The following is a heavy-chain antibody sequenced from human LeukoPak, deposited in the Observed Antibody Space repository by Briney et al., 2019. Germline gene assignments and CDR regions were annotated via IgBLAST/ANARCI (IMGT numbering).Heavy chain of an antibody. J-gene: IGHJ4*02. CDR3: ARSGADYYALFDY. Sequence: SETLSLTCTVSGGSISSYYWSWIRQRAGKGLEWIGRIYTSGSTNYNPSLKSRVTISVDKSKNQFSLKLSSVTAADTAVYYCARSGADYYALFDYWGQGTLVTLSS. D-gene: IGHD3-10*01. CDR1: GGSISSYY. V-gene: IGHV4-4*07. CDR2: IYTSGST.